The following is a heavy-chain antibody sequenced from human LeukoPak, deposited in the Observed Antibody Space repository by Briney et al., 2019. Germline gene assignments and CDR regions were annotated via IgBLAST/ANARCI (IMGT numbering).Heavy chain of an antibody. D-gene: IGHD1-26*01. Sequence: GGSLRLSCAASGFTFSSYSMNWVRQAPGEGLEWVSYISSSSITIYYADSVRGRFTISRDNAKNSLYLQMNSLRAEDTAVYYCARGGSYYSFDYWGQGTLVTVSS. V-gene: IGHV3-48*01. CDR1: GFTFSSYS. J-gene: IGHJ4*02. CDR2: ISSSSITI. CDR3: ARGGSYYSFDY.